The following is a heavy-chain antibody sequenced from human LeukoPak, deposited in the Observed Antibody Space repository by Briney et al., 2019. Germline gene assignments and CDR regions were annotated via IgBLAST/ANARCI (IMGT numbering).Heavy chain of an antibody. CDR3: ARNKRADI. D-gene: IGHD1/OR15-1a*01. CDR2: IKQDGSEK. Sequence: GGSLRLSCAASGFSFSDYWMSWVRQAPGKGLEWVANIKQDGSEKNYVDSVKGRFTISRDNAKNSLSLQMISLRAEDTAIYYCARNKRADIWGQGTMVTVSS. CDR1: GFSFSDYW. V-gene: IGHV3-7*01. J-gene: IGHJ3*02.